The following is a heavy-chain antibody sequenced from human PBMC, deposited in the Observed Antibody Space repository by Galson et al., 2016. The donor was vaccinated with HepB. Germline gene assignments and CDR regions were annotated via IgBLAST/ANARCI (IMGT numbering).Heavy chain of an antibody. V-gene: IGHV3-23*01. D-gene: IGHD2-21*02. Sequence: SLRLSCAASGFIFSSYAMSWVRQAPGRRLEWVSTISNSGGNTYYADSVKGRFTISRDNSKSTLYLQMNSLRAEDTAVYYCANWCAGDCPFDYWGQGSLVTVSS. CDR2: ISNSGGNT. CDR1: GFIFSSYA. J-gene: IGHJ4*02. CDR3: ANWCAGDCPFDY.